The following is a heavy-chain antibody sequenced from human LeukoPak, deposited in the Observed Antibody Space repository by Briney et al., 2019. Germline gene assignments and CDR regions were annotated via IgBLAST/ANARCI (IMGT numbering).Heavy chain of an antibody. D-gene: IGHD1-14*01. V-gene: IGHV3-21*06. CDR1: GFTFSSYS. Sequence: GGSLRLSCAASGFTFSSYSMNWVRQAPGKGLEWVSSISSTSSNIYYADSMKGRFTISRDNAKNSLYLQMNSVRAEDTAFYYCARARYTNTWDIFDYWGQGTLVTVSS. CDR2: ISSTSSNI. J-gene: IGHJ4*02. CDR3: ARARYTNTWDIFDY.